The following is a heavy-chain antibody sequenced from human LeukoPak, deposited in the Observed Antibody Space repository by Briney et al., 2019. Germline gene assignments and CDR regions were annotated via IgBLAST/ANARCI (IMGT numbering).Heavy chain of an antibody. V-gene: IGHV4-31*03. J-gene: IGHJ6*02. Sequence: SETLSLTCTVSGGSISSGGYYWSWIRQHPGKGLEWIGYIYYSGSTYYNPSPKSRVTISVDTSKNQFSLKLSSVTAADTAVYYCARDRAVAGKDYYYYYGMDVWGQGTTVTVSS. D-gene: IGHD6-19*01. CDR2: IYYSGST. CDR1: GGSISSGGYY. CDR3: ARDRAVAGKDYYYYYGMDV.